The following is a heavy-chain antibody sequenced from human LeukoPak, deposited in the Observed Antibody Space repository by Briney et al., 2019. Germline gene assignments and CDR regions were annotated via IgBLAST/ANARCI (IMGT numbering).Heavy chain of an antibody. V-gene: IGHV4-59*01. D-gene: IGHD2-15*01. J-gene: IGHJ4*02. CDR3: AREKSPDYCSGASCYFDY. Sequence: PSETLSLTCTVSVGSISSYYWGWIRQPPGKGLEWIGYIFHSGSTNSNPSLKSRVSISVDTSKNQFSLKLSSVTAADTAVYYCAREKSPDYCSGASCYFDYWGQGTLVTVSP. CDR1: VGSISSYY. CDR2: IFHSGST.